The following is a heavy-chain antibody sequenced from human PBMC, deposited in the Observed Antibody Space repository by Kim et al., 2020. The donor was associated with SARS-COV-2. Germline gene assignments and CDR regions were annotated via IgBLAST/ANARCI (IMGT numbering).Heavy chain of an antibody. J-gene: IGHJ4*02. CDR3: AGTVAGTLTDDY. CDR2: IIPIFGTA. Sequence: SVKVSCKASGGTFSSYAISWVRQTPGQGLEWMGGIIPIFGTANYAQKFQGRVTITADESTSTAYMELSSLRSEDTAVYYCAGTVAGTLTDDYWGQGTLVTVSS. V-gene: IGHV1-69*13. CDR1: GGTFSSYA. D-gene: IGHD6-19*01.